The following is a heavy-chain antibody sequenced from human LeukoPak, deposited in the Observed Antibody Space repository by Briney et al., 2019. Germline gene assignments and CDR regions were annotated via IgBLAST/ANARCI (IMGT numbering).Heavy chain of an antibody. CDR1: RFTFSNYA. D-gene: IGHD3-16*01. Sequence: GGSLRLSCAASRFTFSNYAMTWVRQAPGKGLEWVSTISASGATTSYADSVKGRFTISRDTSKNTLCLQMNSLRAEDTAVYYCAKEGYDYVCWGQGTLVTVSS. CDR2: ISASGATT. V-gene: IGHV3-23*01. CDR3: AKEGYDYVC. J-gene: IGHJ4*02.